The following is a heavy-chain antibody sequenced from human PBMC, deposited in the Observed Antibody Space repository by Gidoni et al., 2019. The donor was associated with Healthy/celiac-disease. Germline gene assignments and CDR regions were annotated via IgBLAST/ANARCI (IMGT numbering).Heavy chain of an antibody. CDR2: INHSGST. J-gene: IGHJ4*02. V-gene: IGHV4-34*01. CDR1: GGSFSGYS. Sequence: QVQLQQWGAGLLTPSETLSLPCSVYGGSFSGYSLRWIRQPPGKGLEWIGEINHSGSTNYNPSLKSRVTISVDTSKNQFSLKLSSVTAADTAVYYCARGRIMITFGGVIVTLYPYDGFDYWGQGTLVTVSS. CDR3: ARGRIMITFGGVIVTLYPYDGFDY. D-gene: IGHD3-16*02.